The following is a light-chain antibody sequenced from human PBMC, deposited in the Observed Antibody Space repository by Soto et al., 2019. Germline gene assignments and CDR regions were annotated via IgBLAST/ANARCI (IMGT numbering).Light chain of an antibody. CDR2: GAF. Sequence: DIVLTQSPGTLSFSPGERATLSCRSSQSVSSSYLAWYQQKPGQAPRLLIYGAFSRATGIPDRFSGSGSGTDFTLTISRLEPEDFAVYYCQQYGNSIPITFGQGTRLEIK. V-gene: IGKV3-20*01. J-gene: IGKJ5*01. CDR1: QSVSSSY. CDR3: QQYGNSIPIT.